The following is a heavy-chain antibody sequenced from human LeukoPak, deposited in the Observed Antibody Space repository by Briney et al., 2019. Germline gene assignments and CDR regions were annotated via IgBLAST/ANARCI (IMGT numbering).Heavy chain of an antibody. V-gene: IGHV5-51*01. Sequence: GESLKISCKGSGSSFSNYWIAWVRQMPGKGLEWMGIIYPGDSDTRYSPSFQAQVTISADKSISTAYLQWSSLKASDTAMYYCARLDGRQNSYGHYWGQGTLVIVSS. CDR1: GSSFSNYW. D-gene: IGHD5-18*01. CDR2: IYPGDSDT. CDR3: ARLDGRQNSYGHY. J-gene: IGHJ4*02.